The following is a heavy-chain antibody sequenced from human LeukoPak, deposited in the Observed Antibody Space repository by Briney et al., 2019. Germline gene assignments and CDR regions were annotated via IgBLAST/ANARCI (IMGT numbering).Heavy chain of an antibody. CDR2: IKQDGSEK. V-gene: IGHV3-7*03. CDR3: AKWGSKDPSSAFDI. D-gene: IGHD2-8*01. CDR1: GFTFSSYW. J-gene: IGHJ3*02. Sequence: PGGSLRLSCAASGFTFSSYWMSWVRQAPGKGLEWVANIKQDGSEKYYVDSVKGRFTISRDNAKNSLHLQMNSLRAEDTAVYYCAKWGSKDPSSAFDIWGQGTMVTVSS.